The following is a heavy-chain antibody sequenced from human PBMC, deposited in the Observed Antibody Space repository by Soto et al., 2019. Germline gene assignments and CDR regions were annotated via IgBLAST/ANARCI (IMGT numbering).Heavy chain of an antibody. CDR1: GFDFNSYA. J-gene: IGHJ4*02. CDR3: AKDWPGTSSVTSDY. D-gene: IGHD4-17*01. CDR2: ITYTGDTT. Sequence: DVYLLESGGTLVQPGGSLRLSCAASGFDFNSYAMTWVRQAPGKGLEWVSGITYTGDTTYYADSVKGRFTISRDNYRNTLYLQMNSLRADDTAMYFCAKDWPGTSSVTSDYWGQGTLVTVSS. V-gene: IGHV3-23*01.